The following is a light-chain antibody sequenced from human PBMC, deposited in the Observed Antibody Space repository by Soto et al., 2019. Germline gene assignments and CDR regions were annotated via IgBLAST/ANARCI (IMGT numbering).Light chain of an antibody. Sequence: DFVMTQSPESLAVSLGERATINCKSSQSVLYSSNEKNYLAWYQQKPGQPPNLLIYWASTRESGVPDRFSGSGSWTDFTLTISSLQAEDVAVYYCQQYYSLPLTFGGGTKVEI. J-gene: IGKJ4*01. CDR3: QQYYSLPLT. V-gene: IGKV4-1*01. CDR2: WAS. CDR1: QSVLYSSNEKNY.